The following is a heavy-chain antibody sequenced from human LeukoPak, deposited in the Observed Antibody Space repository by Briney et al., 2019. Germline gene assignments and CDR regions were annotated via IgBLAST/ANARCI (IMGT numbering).Heavy chain of an antibody. CDR1: GYSFTNYW. D-gene: IGHD6-13*01. CDR2: ISPDGSDT. V-gene: IGHV5-51*01. J-gene: IGHJ4*02. Sequence: GESLKISCKGSGYSFTNYWIGWVRQMPGKGLEWMGIISPDGSDTRYSPSFQGQVTVSADKSITTAYLQWSSLKASDTAMYYCARLTSSWSFDYWGQGTLVTVSS. CDR3: ARLTSSWSFDY.